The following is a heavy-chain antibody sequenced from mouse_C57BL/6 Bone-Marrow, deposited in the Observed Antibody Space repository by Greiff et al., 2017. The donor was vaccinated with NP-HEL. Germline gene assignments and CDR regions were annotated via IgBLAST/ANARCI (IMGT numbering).Heavy chain of an antibody. CDR3: AVRLGDYGFYAMDY. Sequence: VHLVESGPGLVAPSQSLSITCTVSGFSLTSYAISWVRQPPGKGLEWLGVIWTGGGTNYNSALKSRLSISKDNSKSQVFLKMNSLQTDDTARYYCAVRLGDYGFYAMDYWGQGTSVTVSS. J-gene: IGHJ4*01. CDR2: IWTGGGT. V-gene: IGHV2-9-1*01. D-gene: IGHD1-1*01. CDR1: GFSLTSYA.